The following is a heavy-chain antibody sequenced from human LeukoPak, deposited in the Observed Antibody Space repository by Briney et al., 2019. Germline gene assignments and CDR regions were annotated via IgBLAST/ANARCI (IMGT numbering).Heavy chain of an antibody. CDR2: ISGSGGGT. CDR1: GFTFSSYA. V-gene: IGHV3-23*01. CDR3: AKGEMGTTSYYFDY. D-gene: IGHD5-24*01. J-gene: IGHJ4*02. Sequence: GGSLRLSCAASGFTFSSYAMSWVRQAPGKGLEWVSTISGSGGGTYYADSVKGRFTISRDNSKNTLYLQMNSLRAEDTAVYYCAKGEMGTTSYYFDYWGQGTLVTVSS.